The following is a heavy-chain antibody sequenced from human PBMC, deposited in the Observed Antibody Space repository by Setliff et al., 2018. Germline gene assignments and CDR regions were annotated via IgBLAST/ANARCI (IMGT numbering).Heavy chain of an antibody. CDR1: GDSISSGNW. V-gene: IGHV4-4*02. CDR3: ARHGDYDILTGYYNPSYYYYMDV. Sequence: SETLSLTCAVSGDSISSGNWWSWVRQPPEKGLEWIGEINHSGSTNYNPSLKSRVTISVDTSKNQFSLKLSSVTAADTAVYYCARHGDYDILTGYYNPSYYYYMDVWGKGTTVTVSS. D-gene: IGHD3-9*01. J-gene: IGHJ6*03. CDR2: INHSGST.